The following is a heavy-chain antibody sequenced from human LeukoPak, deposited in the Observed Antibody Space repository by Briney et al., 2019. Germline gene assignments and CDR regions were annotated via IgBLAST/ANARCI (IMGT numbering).Heavy chain of an antibody. CDR3: ATGSDYYYAS. D-gene: IGHD3-3*01. J-gene: IGHJ5*02. Sequence: GSLRLSCVAFGFTLTRNCMHWVRQAPGKGLEWVAAIPHDGSNALYADSVKGRFTISRDDSKNTQYLQMNSLRIEDSAMYYCATGSDYYYASWGRGTLVTVSS. V-gene: IGHV3-30*03. CDR2: IPHDGSNA. CDR1: GFTLTRNC.